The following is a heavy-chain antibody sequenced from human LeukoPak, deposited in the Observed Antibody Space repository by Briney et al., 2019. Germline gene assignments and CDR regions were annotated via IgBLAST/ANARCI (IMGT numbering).Heavy chain of an antibody. D-gene: IGHD3-3*01. V-gene: IGHV1-3*01. Sequence: ASVKVSCKASGYTFTSYAMHWVRQAPGQRLEWMGWVNAGNGNTKYSQKFQGRVTITRDTSASTAYMELSSLRSEDTAVYYRARDHYDFWSGYYTTPLSYNWFDPWGQGTLVTVSS. CDR3: ARDHYDFWSGYYTTPLSYNWFDP. J-gene: IGHJ5*02. CDR1: GYTFTSYA. CDR2: VNAGNGNT.